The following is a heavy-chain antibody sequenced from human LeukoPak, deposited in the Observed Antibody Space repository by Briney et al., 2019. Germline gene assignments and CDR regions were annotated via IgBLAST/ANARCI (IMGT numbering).Heavy chain of an antibody. Sequence: ASVTVSCKTSGYTFTNYGMHWVRQAPRQSPEWMAWINAGNGNTKSSQKFQDRVTVTRDTSASTAYMELNSLSSEDTAVYYCARVPLYDASGHYYPHWGQGTLVTVSS. CDR2: INAGNGNT. CDR3: ARVPLYDASGHYYPH. V-gene: IGHV1-3*01. J-gene: IGHJ1*01. CDR1: GYTFTNYG. D-gene: IGHD3-22*01.